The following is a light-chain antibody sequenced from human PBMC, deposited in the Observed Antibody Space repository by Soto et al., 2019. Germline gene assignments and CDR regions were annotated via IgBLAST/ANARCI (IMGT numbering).Light chain of an antibody. V-gene: IGKV3-20*01. CDR2: GAS. CDR3: QQYGSSPLFT. J-gene: IGKJ3*01. CDR1: QSVSSSY. Sequence: EIVLTQSPGTLSLSPGERATLSCRVSQSVSSSYLAWYQQKPGQAPRLLIYGASSRATGIPDRFSDSGSGTDFTLTISRLEPEDFAVYYCQQYGSSPLFTFGPGTKVDIK.